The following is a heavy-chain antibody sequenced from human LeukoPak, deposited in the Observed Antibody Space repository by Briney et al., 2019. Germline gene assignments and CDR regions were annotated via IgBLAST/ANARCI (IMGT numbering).Heavy chain of an antibody. V-gene: IGHV1-24*01. CDR2: FDPEDGET. CDR1: GYTLTELS. Sequence: ASVKVSCTVSGYTLTELSMHWVRQAPGKGLEWMGGFDPEDGETIYAQKFQGRVTMTEDTSTDTAYMELSSLRSEDTAVYYCATDWGRRDYYDSSGYYQGAFDIWGQGTMVTVSS. J-gene: IGHJ3*02. D-gene: IGHD3-22*01. CDR3: ATDWGRRDYYDSSGYYQGAFDI.